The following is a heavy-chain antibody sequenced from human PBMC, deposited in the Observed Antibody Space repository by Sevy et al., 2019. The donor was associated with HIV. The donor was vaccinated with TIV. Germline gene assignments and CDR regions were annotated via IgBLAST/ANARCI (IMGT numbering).Heavy chain of an antibody. CDR3: ATDSTGSFSITTEYFLH. CDR2: ISAYNGNT. Sequence: ASVKVSCKASGYTFTSYGISWVRQAPGQGLEWMGWISAYNGNTNYAQKLQVRVTMTTDTSTSTAYMELRSLRSDDTAVYYCATDSTGSFSITTEYFLHWGQGTLVTDSS. V-gene: IGHV1-18*01. CDR1: GYTFTSYG. J-gene: IGHJ1*01. D-gene: IGHD4-4*01.